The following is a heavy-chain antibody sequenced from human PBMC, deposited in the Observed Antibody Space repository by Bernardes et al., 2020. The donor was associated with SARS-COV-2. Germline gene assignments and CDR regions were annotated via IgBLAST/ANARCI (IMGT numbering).Heavy chain of an antibody. CDR1: GFTFTNYA. V-gene: IGHV3-23*01. CDR3: AKSRFSGSVQRGVIDS. Sequence: GGSLRLSCAASGFTFTNYAMHWVRQAPGKGLAWVSAISDSGDSPFYSDSVKDRFTISRDNSKNTLYLQMNSLRAEDTAVYYCAKSRFSGSVQRGVIDSWGQGTLVTVSS. D-gene: IGHD3-10*01. CDR2: ISDSGDSP. J-gene: IGHJ4*02.